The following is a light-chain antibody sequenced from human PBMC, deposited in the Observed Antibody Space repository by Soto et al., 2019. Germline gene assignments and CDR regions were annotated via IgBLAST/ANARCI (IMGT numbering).Light chain of an antibody. CDR3: SLYTSENTYV. CDR2: EVS. CDR1: SSDVGGYNF. Sequence: ALAQPASVSGSPGQSITISCTGTSSDVGGYNFVSWYQQHPGRAPKLLIYEVSRRPSGVSNRFSGSKSGDTASLTISGLQAEDEADYYCSLYTSENTYVFGTGTKVTVL. V-gene: IGLV2-14*01. J-gene: IGLJ1*01.